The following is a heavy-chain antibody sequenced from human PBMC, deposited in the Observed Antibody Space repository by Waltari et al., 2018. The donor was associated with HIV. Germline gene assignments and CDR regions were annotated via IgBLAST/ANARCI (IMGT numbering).Heavy chain of an antibody. CDR1: GYNFANKG. J-gene: IGHJ4*02. D-gene: IGHD2-21*02. V-gene: IGHV5-51*01. CDR2: IYPDDSDT. Sequence: EVQLVQSGAEVKKPGESLTISCKGSGYNFANKGLGWVLQMPGKGVEWMGMIYPDDSDTRYSPSFQGQVTISGDKSISTAYLQWSSLKASDTAMYYCARQGDRFNHFDYWGQGTLVTVSS. CDR3: ARQGDRFNHFDY.